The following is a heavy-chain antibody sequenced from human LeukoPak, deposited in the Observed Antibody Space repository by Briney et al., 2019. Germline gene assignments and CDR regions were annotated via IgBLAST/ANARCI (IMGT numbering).Heavy chain of an antibody. Sequence: AGGSLRLSCAASGLTVTNAWMNWVRQAPGKGLEWVSSISSSSSYIYYADSVKGRFTISRDNAKNSLYLQMNSLRAEDTAVYYCARDADSSSWSMYYYYGMDVWGQGTTVTVSS. D-gene: IGHD6-13*01. J-gene: IGHJ6*02. CDR2: ISSSSSYI. V-gene: IGHV3-21*01. CDR3: ARDADSSSWSMYYYYGMDV. CDR1: GLTVTNAW.